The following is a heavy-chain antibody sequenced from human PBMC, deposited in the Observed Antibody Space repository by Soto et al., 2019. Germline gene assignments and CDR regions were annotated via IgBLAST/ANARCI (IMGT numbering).Heavy chain of an antibody. J-gene: IGHJ6*02. V-gene: IGHV3-43*01. CDR3: AKDMGAENDSSNHYYYYGMDV. D-gene: IGHD6-13*01. CDR1: GFTFDDYT. CDR2: ISWDGGST. Sequence: GGSLRLSCAASGFTFDDYTMHWVRQAPGKGLEWVSLISWDGGSTYYADSVKGRFTISRDNSKNSLYLQMNSLRTEDTALYYCAKDMGAENDSSNHYYYYGMDVWGQGTTVTVSS.